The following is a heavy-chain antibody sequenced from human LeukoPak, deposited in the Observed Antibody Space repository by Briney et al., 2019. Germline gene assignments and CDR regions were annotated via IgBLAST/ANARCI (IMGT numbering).Heavy chain of an antibody. CDR3: ARVPLRGKYYFDY. CDR1: GGSISSYY. CDR2: IYYSGST. V-gene: IGHV4-59*01. Sequence: SSETLSLTCTVSGGSISSYYWSWIRQPPGKGLEWIGYIYYSGSTNYNPSLKSRVTISVDTSKNQFSLKLSSVTAADTAVYYCARVPLRGKYYFDYWGQGTLVTVSS. J-gene: IGHJ4*02. D-gene: IGHD3-16*01.